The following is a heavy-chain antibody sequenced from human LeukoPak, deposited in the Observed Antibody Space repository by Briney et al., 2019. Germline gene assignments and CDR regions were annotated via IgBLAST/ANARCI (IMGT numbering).Heavy chain of an antibody. Sequence: GESLKISCKGSGYRFINFWIGWVRQMPGKGLEWMGIIHPGDSDTRYSPSFEGQVTISVDKSISTAYLQWSSLKASDTAMYYCARRGLLGYCSGASCYDAFDIWGQGIMVTLSS. CDR3: ARRGLLGYCSGASCYDAFDI. D-gene: IGHD2-15*01. CDR2: IHPGDSDT. V-gene: IGHV5-51*01. CDR1: GYRFINFW. J-gene: IGHJ3*02.